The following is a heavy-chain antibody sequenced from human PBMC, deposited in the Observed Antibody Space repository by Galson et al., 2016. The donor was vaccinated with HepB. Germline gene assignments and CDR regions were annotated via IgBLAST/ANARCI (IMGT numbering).Heavy chain of an antibody. Sequence: SVKVSCKASGYTFAAYYIHWVRLAPGRGLEWLGWINPKSGGTSYAQKFQGRVTMTRDTSITTAYMELNRLRSDDTAVYYCARRIVATIPSYYYYGMDVWGQGTTVTVSS. D-gene: IGHD5-12*01. J-gene: IGHJ6*02. CDR3: ARRIVATIPSYYYYGMDV. CDR2: INPKSGGT. V-gene: IGHV1-2*02. CDR1: GYTFAAYY.